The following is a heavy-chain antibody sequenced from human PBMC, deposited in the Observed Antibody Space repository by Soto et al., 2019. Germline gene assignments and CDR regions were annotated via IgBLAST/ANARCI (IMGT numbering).Heavy chain of an antibody. V-gene: IGHV1-69*13. D-gene: IGHD3-22*01. J-gene: IGHJ3*02. Sequence: GASVKVSCKASGGTFSSYAISWVRQAPGQGLEWMGGIIPIFGTANYAQKFQGRVTITADESTSTAYMELSSLRSEDTAVYYCAGTTYYYDSSGPETDAFDIWGRGTMVTVSS. CDR3: AGTTYYYDSSGPETDAFDI. CDR2: IIPIFGTA. CDR1: GGTFSSYA.